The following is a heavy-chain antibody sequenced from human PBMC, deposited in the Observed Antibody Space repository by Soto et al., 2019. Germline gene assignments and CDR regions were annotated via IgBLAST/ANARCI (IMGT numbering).Heavy chain of an antibody. CDR3: ARPNYYDSSGYDAFDI. Sequence: QVQLVESGGGVVQPGRSLRLSCAASGFTFSSYAMHWVRQAPGKGLEWVAVISYDGSNKYYAGSVKGRFTISRDNSKNTLYLQMNSLRAEDTAVYYCARPNYYDSSGYDAFDIWGQGTMVTVSS. V-gene: IGHV3-30-3*01. CDR1: GFTFSSYA. D-gene: IGHD3-22*01. CDR2: ISYDGSNK. J-gene: IGHJ3*02.